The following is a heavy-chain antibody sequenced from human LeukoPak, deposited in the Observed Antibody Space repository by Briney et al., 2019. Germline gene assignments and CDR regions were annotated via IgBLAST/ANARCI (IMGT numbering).Heavy chain of an antibody. CDR1: GFSITNNW. J-gene: IGHJ4*02. V-gene: IGHV3-74*01. D-gene: IGHD1-26*01. CDR2: IKNDERTA. CDR3: ATVFKGSPLQDY. Sequence: GGSLRLSCAASGFSITNNWMYWVRQAPGRGLVWVSRIKNDERTAVYADSVKGRFTISRDNARNTLFLQMNSLRAEDTAVYYCATVFKGSPLQDYWGQGTLVTVPS.